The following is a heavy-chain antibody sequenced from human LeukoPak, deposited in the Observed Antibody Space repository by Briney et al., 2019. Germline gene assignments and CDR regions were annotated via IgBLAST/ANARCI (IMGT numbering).Heavy chain of an antibody. D-gene: IGHD5-24*01. CDR3: ATRRDGYNR. CDR1: GGSFSGYY. V-gene: IGHV4-34*01. CDR2: INHSGST. J-gene: IGHJ4*02. Sequence: PSETLSLTCAVYGGSFSGYYWSWIRQPPGKGLEWIGEINHSGSTNYNPSLKSRVTISVDTSKNQFSLKLGSVTAADTAVYYCATRRDGYNRWGQGTLVTVSS.